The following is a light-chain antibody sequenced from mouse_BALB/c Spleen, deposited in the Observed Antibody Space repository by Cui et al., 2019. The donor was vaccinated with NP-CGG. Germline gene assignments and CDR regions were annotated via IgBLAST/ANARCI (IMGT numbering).Light chain of an antibody. Sequence: QAVVTQESALTTSPGETVKLTCRSSTGAVTTSNYANWVQEKPDHLFTGLIGGTNNRAPGVPARFSGSLIGDKVALIITGAQIEDEAIYFCALWYSNHWVFGGGTKLTVL. J-gene: IGLJ1*01. CDR1: TGAVTTSNY. V-gene: IGLV1*01. CDR3: ALWYSNHWV. CDR2: GTN.